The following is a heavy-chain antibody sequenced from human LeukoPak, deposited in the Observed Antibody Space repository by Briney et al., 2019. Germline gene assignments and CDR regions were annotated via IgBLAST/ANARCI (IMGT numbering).Heavy chain of an antibody. CDR1: GGSISSYY. Sequence: SETLSLTCTVSGGSISSYYWSWIRQPPGKGLEWIGYIYYSGSTNCNPSLKSRVTISVDTSKNQFSLKLSSVTAADTAVYYCARGGDFGYSYGGYYFDYWGQGTLVTVSS. J-gene: IGHJ4*02. CDR3: ARGGDFGYSYGGYYFDY. D-gene: IGHD5-18*01. V-gene: IGHV4-59*08. CDR2: IYYSGST.